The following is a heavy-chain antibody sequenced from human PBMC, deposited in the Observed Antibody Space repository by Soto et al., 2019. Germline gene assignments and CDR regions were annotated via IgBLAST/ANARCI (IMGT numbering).Heavy chain of an antibody. Sequence: PGGSLRLSCAASGFTFSSYEMNWVRQAPGKGLEWVSYISSSVSTIYYADSVKGRFTISRDNAKNSLYLQMNSLRAEDTAVYYCARRTPGLLRFLSDGGDYWGQGTLVTVSS. CDR2: ISSSVSTI. D-gene: IGHD3-3*01. J-gene: IGHJ4*02. CDR3: ARRTPGLLRFLSDGGDY. V-gene: IGHV3-48*03. CDR1: GFTFSSYE.